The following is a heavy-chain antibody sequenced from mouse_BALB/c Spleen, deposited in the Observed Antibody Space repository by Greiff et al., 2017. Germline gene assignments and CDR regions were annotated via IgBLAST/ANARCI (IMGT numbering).Heavy chain of an antibody. CDR3: ARSGEAMDY. CDR2: ISSGSSTI. D-gene: IGHD3-1*01. CDR1: GFTFSSFG. V-gene: IGHV5-17*02. Sequence: EVHLVESGGGLVQPGGSRKLSCAASGFTFSSFGMHWVRQAPEKGLEWVAYISSGSSTIYYADTVKGRFTISRDNPKNTLFLQMTSLRSEDTAMYYCARSGEAMDYWGQGTSVTVSS. J-gene: IGHJ4*01.